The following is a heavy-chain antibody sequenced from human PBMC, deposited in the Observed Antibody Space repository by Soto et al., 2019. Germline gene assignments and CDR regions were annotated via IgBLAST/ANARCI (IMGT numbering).Heavy chain of an antibody. D-gene: IGHD2-2*01. CDR3: ARDLYGVDVTPADTNY. CDR2: IYDGGST. J-gene: IGHJ4*02. CDR1: GFTVSSNY. Sequence: VHLVESGGGLVQPGGSLRLSCAASGFTVSSNYMSWVRQAPGKGLEWVSVIYDGGSTFYADSVKGRLTISSDNSKNTLYLEMNYLRAEDTAVYYCARDLYGVDVTPADTNYWGQGILVTVSS. V-gene: IGHV3-66*01.